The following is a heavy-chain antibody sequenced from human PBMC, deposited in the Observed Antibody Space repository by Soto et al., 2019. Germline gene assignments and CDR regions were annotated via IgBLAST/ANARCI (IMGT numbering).Heavy chain of an antibody. D-gene: IGHD3-9*01. J-gene: IGHJ6*03. CDR2: ISGSGGDT. V-gene: IGHV3-23*01. Sequence: EVHLMESGGGLVQPGGSLRLSCAASGFTFTSYGMSWVRQAPGKGLEWVSSISGSGGDTYYADSVKGRFLISRDNSKNTLYVQMNSLRAQDTAVYSCTKGAAYYDTFGAGRYYYYYMDVWGNGTTVTVSS. CDR1: GFTFTSYG. CDR3: TKGAAYYDTFGAGRYYYYYMDV.